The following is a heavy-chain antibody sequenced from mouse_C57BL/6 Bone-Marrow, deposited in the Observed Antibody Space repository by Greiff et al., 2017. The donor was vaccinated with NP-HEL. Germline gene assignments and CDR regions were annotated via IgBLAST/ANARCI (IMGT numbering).Heavy chain of an antibody. Sequence: QVQLQQPGAELVKPGASVKMSCKASGYTFTSYWITWVKQRPGQGLEWIGDIYPGSGSTNYNEKFKSKATLTVDTSSSTAYMQLSSLTSEDSAVYYCASRRVYDYDESYVDYWGQGTTLTVSS. D-gene: IGHD2-4*01. J-gene: IGHJ2*01. CDR1: GYTFTSYW. CDR3: ASRRVYDYDESYVDY. V-gene: IGHV1-55*01. CDR2: IYPGSGST.